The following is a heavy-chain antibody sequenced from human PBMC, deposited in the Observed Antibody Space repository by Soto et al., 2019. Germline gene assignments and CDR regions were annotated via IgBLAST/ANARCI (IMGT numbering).Heavy chain of an antibody. J-gene: IGHJ4*02. CDR3: AREGMVRGVRKTTPFDY. CDR2: ISAYNGNT. Sequence: ASVKVSCKASGYTFTSYGISWARQAPGQGLEWMGWISAYNGNTNYAQKLQGRVTMTTDTSTSTAYMELRSLRSDDTAVYYCAREGMVRGVRKTTPFDYWGQGTLVTVSS. CDR1: GYTFTSYG. V-gene: IGHV1-18*01. D-gene: IGHD3-10*01.